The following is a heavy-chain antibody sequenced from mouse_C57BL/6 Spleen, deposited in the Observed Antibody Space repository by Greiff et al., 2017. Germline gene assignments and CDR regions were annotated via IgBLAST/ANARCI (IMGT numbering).Heavy chain of an antibody. D-gene: IGHD2-4*01. Sequence: VKLQESGAELARPGASVKLSCKASGYTFTSYGISWVKQRTGQGLEWIGEIYPRSGNTYYNEKFKGKATLTADKSSSTAYMELRSLTSEDSAVYFCARRRGGRGYDYDEGDAMDYWGQGTSVTVSS. CDR3: ARRRGGRGYDYDEGDAMDY. J-gene: IGHJ4*01. CDR1: GYTFTSYG. CDR2: IYPRSGNT. V-gene: IGHV1-81*01.